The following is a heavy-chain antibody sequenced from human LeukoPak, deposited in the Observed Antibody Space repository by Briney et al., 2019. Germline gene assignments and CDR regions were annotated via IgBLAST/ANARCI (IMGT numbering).Heavy chain of an antibody. CDR1: GFTFSSYG. J-gene: IGHJ4*02. Sequence: GGSLRLSCAASGFTFSSYGMHWVRQAPGKGLEWVAVISYDGSNKCYADSVKGRFTISRDNSKNTLYLQMNSLRAEDTAAYYCAKAQQDYYDSSGFGYWGQGTLVTVSS. V-gene: IGHV3-30*18. D-gene: IGHD3-22*01. CDR3: AKAQQDYYDSSGFGY. CDR2: ISYDGSNK.